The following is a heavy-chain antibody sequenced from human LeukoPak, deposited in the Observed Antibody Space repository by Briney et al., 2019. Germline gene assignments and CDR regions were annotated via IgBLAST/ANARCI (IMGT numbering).Heavy chain of an antibody. Sequence: SVKVSCKASGGTFSSYAISWVRQAPGQGLEWMGGIIPILGTANYAQKFQGRVTITTDESTSTAYMELSSLRSEDTAVYYCARASRLTGEVVPAARYYFDYWGQGTLVTVSS. V-gene: IGHV1-69*05. J-gene: IGHJ4*02. CDR1: GGTFSSYA. CDR3: ARASRLTGEVVPAARYYFDY. CDR2: IIPILGTA. D-gene: IGHD2-2*01.